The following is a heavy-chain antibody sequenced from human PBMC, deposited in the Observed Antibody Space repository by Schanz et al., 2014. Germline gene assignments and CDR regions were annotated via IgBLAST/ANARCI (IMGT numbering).Heavy chain of an antibody. CDR3: ARGREVVAKSFDI. CDR1: GLTFSDYY. Sequence: QVQLVESGGGLVKPGGSLRLSCAASGLTFSDYYMSWIRQAPGKGLEWVSLVSASGGGPFYADSVKGRFTISRDNSKNTLYLQMNSLRAEDTGVYYCARGREVVAKSFDIWGQGTMVTVSS. D-gene: IGHD3-22*01. J-gene: IGHJ3*02. CDR2: VSASGGGP. V-gene: IGHV3-11*04.